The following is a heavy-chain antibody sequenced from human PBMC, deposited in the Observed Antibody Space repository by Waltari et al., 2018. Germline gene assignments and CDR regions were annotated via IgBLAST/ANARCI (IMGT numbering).Heavy chain of an antibody. CDR1: GGTFRSCA. V-gene: IGHV1-69*01. CDR3: ARSRGRYGSGSYSHAFDI. J-gene: IGHJ3*02. CDR2: IIPIFGTA. D-gene: IGHD3-10*01. Sequence: QVQLVQSGAEVKKPGSAVKVPCTPSGGTFRSCAISWVRQAPGQGLEWMGGIIPIFGTANYAQKFQGRVTITADESTSTAYMELSSLRSEDTAVYYCARSRGRYGSGSYSHAFDIWGQGTMVTVSS.